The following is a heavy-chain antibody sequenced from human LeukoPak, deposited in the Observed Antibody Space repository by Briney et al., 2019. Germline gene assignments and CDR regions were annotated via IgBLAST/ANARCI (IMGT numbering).Heavy chain of an antibody. V-gene: IGHV4-59*01. CDR1: GGSISSYY. CDR3: ATTASNGWSDY. Sequence: SETLSLTCTVSGGSISSYYWSWMRQPPGKGLEWIGYIHYSGDTNYNPSLKSRVTISVDTSKNQFSLKLSSVTAADTAVYYCATTASNGWSDYWGQGTLVTVSS. CDR2: IHYSGDT. J-gene: IGHJ4*02. D-gene: IGHD6-19*01.